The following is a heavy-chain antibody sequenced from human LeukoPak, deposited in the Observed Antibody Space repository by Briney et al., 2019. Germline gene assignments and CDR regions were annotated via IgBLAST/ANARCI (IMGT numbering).Heavy chain of an antibody. CDR3: AKDRSWHGLEY. J-gene: IGHJ4*02. D-gene: IGHD3-16*02. CDR2: ITYDGSTK. V-gene: IGHV3-30*04. Sequence: GGSLRLSCAASGFTFTGYTMHWVRQAPGKGLEWATLITYDGSTKYYADSVKGRFTISRDNSKNRLYLQMDSLRGEDTAVYYCAKDRSWHGLEYWGQGALVTVSS. CDR1: GFTFTGYT.